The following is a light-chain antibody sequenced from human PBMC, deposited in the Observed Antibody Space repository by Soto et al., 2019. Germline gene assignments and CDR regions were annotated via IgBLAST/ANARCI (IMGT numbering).Light chain of an antibody. J-gene: IGKJ2*01. Sequence: EIVMTQSPATLSVSPGERATLSCRASQSFDSNLAWYQQKPGQAPRLLIYGASTSATGVPARFSGSVSGTEFTLTISSLQSEDFAVYYCQQYNDWPSMYTFGQGTKLEMK. CDR1: QSFDSN. CDR2: GAS. CDR3: QQYNDWPSMYT. V-gene: IGKV3-15*01.